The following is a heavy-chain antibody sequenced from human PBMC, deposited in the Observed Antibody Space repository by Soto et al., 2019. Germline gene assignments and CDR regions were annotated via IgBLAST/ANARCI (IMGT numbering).Heavy chain of an antibody. CDR3: GRDIPHPFEKPSNYYYYRDV. CDR2: INPNSGGT. V-gene: IGHV1-2*04. J-gene: IGHJ6*03. D-gene: IGHD3-3*02. CDR1: GYTFTGYY. Sequence: ASVKVSCKASGYTFTGYYMHWVRQAPGQGLEWMGWINPNSGGTNYAQKFQGWVTMTRDTSISTAYMELSRLRSDDTAVYCCGRDIPHPFEKPSNYYYYRDVWGKGTRVTVSS.